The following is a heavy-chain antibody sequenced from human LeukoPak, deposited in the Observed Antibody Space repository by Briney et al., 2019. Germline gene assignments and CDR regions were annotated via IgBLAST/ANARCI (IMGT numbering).Heavy chain of an antibody. CDR1: GGTISRYA. CDR3: ARAGNYGVYFDY. J-gene: IGHJ4*02. D-gene: IGHD4-17*01. CDR2: IIPIFGTA. Sequence: ASVKVSCKASGGTISRYAISWERQAPGQGLEWMGGIIPIFGTANYAQKFQGRVTITADKSTSTAYMELSSLRSEDTAVYYCARAGNYGVYFDYWGQGTLVTVSS. V-gene: IGHV1-69*06.